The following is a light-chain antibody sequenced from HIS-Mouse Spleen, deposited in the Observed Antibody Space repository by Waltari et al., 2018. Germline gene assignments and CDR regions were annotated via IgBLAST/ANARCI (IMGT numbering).Light chain of an antibody. Sequence: NFMLTQPHSVSESPGKTVTTSCTGSSGSIASNYVQWYQQRPGSAPTTVIYEDNQRPSGVPERFSGSIDSSSNSASLTISGLKTEDEADYYCQSYDSSNWVFGGGTKLTVL. J-gene: IGLJ3*02. CDR1: SGSIASNY. V-gene: IGLV6-57*02. CDR3: QSYDSSNWV. CDR2: EDN.